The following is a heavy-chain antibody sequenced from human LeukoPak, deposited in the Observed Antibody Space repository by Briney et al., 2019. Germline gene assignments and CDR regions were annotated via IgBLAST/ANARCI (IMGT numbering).Heavy chain of an antibody. V-gene: IGHV1-69*05. Sequence: SVKVSCKASGGTFSNYALNWVRQAPGQGLEWMGGIIPIVGTANYAQKFQGRVTISTDESTSTVFMELHSLRSEDTAVYYCTTDPRITVAGTGYYYYYMDVWGKGTTVTVSS. CDR1: GGTFSNYA. J-gene: IGHJ6*03. CDR3: TTDPRITVAGTGYYYYYMDV. CDR2: IIPIVGTA. D-gene: IGHD6-19*01.